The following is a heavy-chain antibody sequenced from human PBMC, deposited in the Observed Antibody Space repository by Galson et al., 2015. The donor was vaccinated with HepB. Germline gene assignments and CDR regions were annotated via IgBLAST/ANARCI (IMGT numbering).Heavy chain of an antibody. V-gene: IGHV5-10-1*01. CDR3: AREGGNQYSSGWYSLYYLDY. CDR2: IDPSDSYT. D-gene: IGHD6-19*01. CDR1: GYSFTRYW. J-gene: IGHJ4*02. Sequence: QSGAEVKKPGDSLKISCTGSGYSFTRYWINWVRQMPGKGLEWMGRIDPSDSYTTYSPSFQGHVSISADKSISTAYLQWNSLKASDTAVYYCAREGGNQYSSGWYSLYYLDYWGQGTLVTVSS.